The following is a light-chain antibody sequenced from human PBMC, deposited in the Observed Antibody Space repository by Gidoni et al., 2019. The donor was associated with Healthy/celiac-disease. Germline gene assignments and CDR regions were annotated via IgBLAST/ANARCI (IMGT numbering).Light chain of an antibody. Sequence: QSALTQPPPASGSPGQSVTISCTGPSSDVGGYNYVSWYQQHPGKAPKLMIYAVSKRPSGVPDRFSGSKSGNTASLTVSGLQAEDEADYYCSSYAGSIYVVFGGGTKLTVL. J-gene: IGLJ2*01. V-gene: IGLV2-8*01. CDR3: SSYAGSIYVV. CDR2: AVS. CDR1: SSDVGGYNY.